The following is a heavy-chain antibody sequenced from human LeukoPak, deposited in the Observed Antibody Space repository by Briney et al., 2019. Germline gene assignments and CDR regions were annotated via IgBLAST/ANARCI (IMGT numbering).Heavy chain of an antibody. Sequence: PWSSVKVSCKASGGTFSSYAISWVRQAPGQGLEWMGGIIPIFGTANYAQKFQGRVTITADKSTSTAYMELSSLRSEDTAVYYCARDHRMTRGSNFVYWGQGTLVTVSS. CDR3: ARDHRMTRGSNFVY. J-gene: IGHJ4*02. V-gene: IGHV1-69*06. D-gene: IGHD2-15*01. CDR2: IIPIFGTA. CDR1: GGTFSSYA.